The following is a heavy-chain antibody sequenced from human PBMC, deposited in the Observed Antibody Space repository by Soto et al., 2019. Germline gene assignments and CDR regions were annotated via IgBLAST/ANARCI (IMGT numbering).Heavy chain of an antibody. CDR3: ARYKTGSPYNWFDP. CDR2: IWYDGSNK. J-gene: IGHJ5*02. V-gene: IGHV3-33*01. CDR1: GFTFSSYG. D-gene: IGHD3-10*01. Sequence: QVQLVESGGGVVQPGRSLRLSCAASGFTFSSYGMHWVRQAPGKGLEWVAVIWYDGSNKYYADSVKGRFTISRDNSKNTLYLQMNSLRAEDTAVYYCARYKTGSPYNWFDPWGQGTLVTVSS.